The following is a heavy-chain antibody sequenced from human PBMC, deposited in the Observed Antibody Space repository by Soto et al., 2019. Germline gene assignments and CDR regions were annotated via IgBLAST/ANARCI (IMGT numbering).Heavy chain of an antibody. CDR3: ARDLRDGYNYYMDV. J-gene: IGHJ6*03. CDR2: ISSSSSYI. V-gene: IGHV3-21*01. Sequence: GGSLRLSCAASGFTFSSYSMNWVRQAPGKGLEWVSSISSSSSYIYYADSVKGRFTISRDNAKNSLYLQMNSLRAEDTAVYYCARDLRDGYNYYMDVWGKGTTVTVSS. CDR1: GFTFSSYS.